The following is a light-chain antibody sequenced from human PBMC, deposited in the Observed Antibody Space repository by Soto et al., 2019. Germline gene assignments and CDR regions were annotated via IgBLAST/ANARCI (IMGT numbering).Light chain of an antibody. Sequence: DIQMTQSPSSLSASVGDRVTITCQASQDINTYLNWYQQKPGKAPNLLIYDASKLETGGPSRFSGGGSGTDVTFTVSSLQPADIATYFCQHYDNLLLTFGGGTKVEL. CDR2: DAS. V-gene: IGKV1-33*01. J-gene: IGKJ4*01. CDR3: QHYDNLLLT. CDR1: QDINTY.